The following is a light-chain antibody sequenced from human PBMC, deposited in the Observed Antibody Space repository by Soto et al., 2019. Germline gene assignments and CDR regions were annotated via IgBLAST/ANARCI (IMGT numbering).Light chain of an antibody. Sequence: QSALTQPPSASGSPGQSVTISCTWTSSDVGAYDYVSWYQQHPGKAPKLMIYEINKRPSGVPDRFSGSNSGTTASLTVSGLQAEDEADYYCSSFAGSNNFPYVFGTGTKLTVL. V-gene: IGLV2-8*01. CDR1: SSDVGAYDY. CDR2: EIN. CDR3: SSFAGSNNFPYV. J-gene: IGLJ1*01.